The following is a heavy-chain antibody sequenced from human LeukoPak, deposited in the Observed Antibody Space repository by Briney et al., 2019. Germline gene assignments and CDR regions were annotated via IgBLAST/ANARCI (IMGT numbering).Heavy chain of an antibody. CDR1: GGTFSSYA. CDR3: ARCSPGDSSNFYAVLQY. V-gene: IGHV1-69*13. J-gene: IGHJ4*02. CDR2: IIPIFGTA. D-gene: IGHD3-22*01. Sequence: ASVKVSCKASGGTFSSYAISWVRQAPGQGLEWMGGIIPIFGTADYAQKFQGRVTITADESTSTAYMDLSSLTSDDTAVYYCARCSPGDSSNFYAVLQYWGQGTQVTVST.